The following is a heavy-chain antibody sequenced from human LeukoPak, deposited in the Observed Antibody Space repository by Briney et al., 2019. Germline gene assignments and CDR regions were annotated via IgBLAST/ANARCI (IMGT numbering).Heavy chain of an antibody. CDR2: INPNSGGT. D-gene: IGHD3-10*01. CDR3: ARGGSITMVRGVTKKSPFDY. CDR1: GYTFTGYY. Sequence: ASVKVSCKASGYTFTGYYMHWVRQAPGQGLEWMGWINPNSGGTNYAQKFQGRVTMTRDTSISTVYMELSSLRSEDTAVYYCARGGSITMVRGVTKKSPFDYWGQGTLVTVSS. J-gene: IGHJ4*02. V-gene: IGHV1-2*02.